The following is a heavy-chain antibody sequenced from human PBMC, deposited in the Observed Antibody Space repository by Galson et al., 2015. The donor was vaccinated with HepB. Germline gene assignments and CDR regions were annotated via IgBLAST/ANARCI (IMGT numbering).Heavy chain of an antibody. D-gene: IGHD3-3*01. Sequence: SVKVSCKASGSTFTGYYMHWVRQAPGQGLEWMGWINPNSGGTNYAQKFQGRVTMTRDTSISTAYMELSRLRSDDTAVYYCASSYYDFWSGLKTLYGMDVWGQGTTVTVSS. CDR1: GSTFTGYY. J-gene: IGHJ6*02. CDR2: INPNSGGT. CDR3: ASSYYDFWSGLKTLYGMDV. V-gene: IGHV1-2*02.